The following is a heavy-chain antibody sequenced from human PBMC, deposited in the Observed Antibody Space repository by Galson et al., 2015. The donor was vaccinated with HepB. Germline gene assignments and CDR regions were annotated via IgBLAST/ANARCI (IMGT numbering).Heavy chain of an antibody. D-gene: IGHD3-10*01. CDR1: GITFDDYA. J-gene: IGHJ4*02. Sequence: SLRLSCAVFGITFDDYAMHWVRQAPGKGLEWVSGISWNSGSIDYADSVKGRFTISRDNAKNSLYLQMNSLRAEDTALYYCAKDKFLVSGSGSYFEYWGQGSLVTVSS. CDR3: AKDKFLVSGSGSYFEY. CDR2: ISWNSGSI. V-gene: IGHV3-9*01.